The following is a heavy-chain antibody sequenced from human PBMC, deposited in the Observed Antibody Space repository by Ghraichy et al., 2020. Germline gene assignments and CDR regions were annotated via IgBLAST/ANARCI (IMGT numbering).Heavy chain of an antibody. J-gene: IGHJ4*02. Sequence: GGSLRLSCAASGFTFNNCWMSWVRQAPGKGLEWVANIKGDGSETYYLDSVKGRFTISRDNAKNSLYLQMDSLRAEDTAVYYCVNNPVGGPAYCWGQGILVTVSS. D-gene: IGHD1-14*01. CDR2: IKGDGSET. V-gene: IGHV3-7*01. CDR1: GFTFNNCW. CDR3: VNNPVGGPAYC.